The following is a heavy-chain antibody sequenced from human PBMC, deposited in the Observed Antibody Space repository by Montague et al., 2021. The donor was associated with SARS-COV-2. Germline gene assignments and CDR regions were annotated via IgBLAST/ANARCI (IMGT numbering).Heavy chain of an antibody. CDR3: ARLRDGVVPSPILGVGPYYSYYYMDV. D-gene: IGHD3-10*01. V-gene: IGHV4-39*07. Sequence: TLSLTCTVSGGSISSSSYYWGWIRQPPGKGLEWIGSIYYSGSTYYNPSLKSRVTISADTSKNQFSLKLTSVAAADTAVYYCARLRDGVVPSPILGVGPYYSYYYMDVWGRGTTVTVSS. J-gene: IGHJ6*03. CDR1: GGSISSSSYY. CDR2: IYYSGST.